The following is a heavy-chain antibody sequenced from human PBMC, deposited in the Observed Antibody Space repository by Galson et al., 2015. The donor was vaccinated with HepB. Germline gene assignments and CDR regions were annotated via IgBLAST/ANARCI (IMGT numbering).Heavy chain of an antibody. CDR3: ARGYCSGGSCSVCYYYGMDV. J-gene: IGHJ6*02. V-gene: IGHV1-2*04. D-gene: IGHD2-15*01. Sequence: SVKVSCKASGYTFTGYYMHWVRQAPGQGLEWMGWINPNSGGTNYAQKFQGWVTVTRDTSISTAYMELSRLRSDDTAVYYCARGYCSGGSCSVCYYYGMDVWGQGTTVTVSS. CDR1: GYTFTGYY. CDR2: INPNSGGT.